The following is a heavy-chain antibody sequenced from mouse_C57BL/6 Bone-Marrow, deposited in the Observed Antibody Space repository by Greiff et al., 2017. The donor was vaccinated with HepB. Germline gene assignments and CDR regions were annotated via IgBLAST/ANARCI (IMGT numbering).Heavy chain of an antibody. Sequence: EVQLQQSGPELVKPGASVKISCKASGYTFTDYYMNWVKQSHGKSLEWIGDINPNNGGTSYNQKFKGKATLTVDKSSSTAYMELRSLTSEDSAVYYCARKGAYYYGSSYGAMDYWGQGTSVTVS. CDR1: GYTFTDYY. CDR2: INPNNGGT. J-gene: IGHJ4*01. V-gene: IGHV1-26*01. CDR3: ARKGAYYYGSSYGAMDY. D-gene: IGHD1-1*01.